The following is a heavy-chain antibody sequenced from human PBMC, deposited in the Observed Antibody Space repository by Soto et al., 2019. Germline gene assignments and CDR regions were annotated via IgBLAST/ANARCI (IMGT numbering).Heavy chain of an antibody. J-gene: IGHJ6*01. CDR1: GFAFSSNA. V-gene: IGHV3-23*01. D-gene: IGHD6-19*01. Sequence: PAGSLRLSCSASGFAFSSNAMSWVRLLPGKGLEWVSSISGSDGATNYADSVKGRFTISRDNAKNSLYLQMNSLRDEVTAVYYCARVAGSRGWNYSYYGMDVWGQGT. CDR3: ARVAGSRGWNYSYYGMDV. CDR2: ISGSDGAT.